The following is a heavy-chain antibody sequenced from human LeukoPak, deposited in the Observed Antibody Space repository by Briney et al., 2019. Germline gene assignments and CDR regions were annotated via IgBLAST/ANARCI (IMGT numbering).Heavy chain of an antibody. V-gene: IGHV3-30*18. CDR2: MSSDGSKK. D-gene: IGHD2-21*02. CDR3: ANGVSGDSMGY. J-gene: IGHJ4*02. Sequence: PGGSPRLSCAASGFTFSNHGMSWVRQAPGKGLEWVSTMSSDGSKKYYADSVKGRFTISRDNSKSTLYLQMNSLRTEDTAVYYCANGVSGDSMGYCGQGTLVTVSS. CDR1: GFTFSNHG.